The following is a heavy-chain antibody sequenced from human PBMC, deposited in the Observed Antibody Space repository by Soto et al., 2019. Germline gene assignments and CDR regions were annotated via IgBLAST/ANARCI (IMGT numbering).Heavy chain of an antibody. V-gene: IGHV3-7*03. Sequence: GGPLRLSCSDSGFTFSDFYMSWARQAPGKGLEWVAHISQVGLEIFYADSVKGRFAVSRDNAKNSLSLEMNGLRADDTAVYFCARDTASRSYGSDYWGQGTLVTVS. CDR3: ARDTASRSYGSDY. J-gene: IGHJ4*02. CDR1: GFTFSDFY. CDR2: ISQVGLEI. D-gene: IGHD4-17*01.